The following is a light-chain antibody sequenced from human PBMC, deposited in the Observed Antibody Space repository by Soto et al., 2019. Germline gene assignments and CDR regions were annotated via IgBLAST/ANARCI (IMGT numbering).Light chain of an antibody. CDR1: QSVHSY. CDR3: PQYHRWPPT. V-gene: IGKV3-15*01. J-gene: IGKJ5*01. Sequence: ERVRIESGESLAVSRRDSVTLSWRASQSVHSYLGWYQQKPGLAPRLLIYGVSTRATGIPARFSGSGSGTEFTLTISSPQSEDFAAYYWPQYHRWPPTFRQGTRLEI. CDR2: GVS.